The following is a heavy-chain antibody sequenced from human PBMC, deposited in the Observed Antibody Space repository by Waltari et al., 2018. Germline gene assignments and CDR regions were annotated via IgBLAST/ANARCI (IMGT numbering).Heavy chain of an antibody. V-gene: IGHV3-74*03. CDR1: GFTFSRSW. CDR2: INNDGSST. J-gene: IGHJ3*01. D-gene: IGHD2-15*01. CDR3: ARAGLLGAFDV. Sequence: EVQLVESGGGLVPPGGSLRLSCAASGFTFSRSWIHWVRQFPGKGLMWVSRINNDGSSTVYADSVKGRFTISRDDAKNTMSLQMNNLRAEDTALYYCARAGLLGAFDVWGQGTMVTVSS.